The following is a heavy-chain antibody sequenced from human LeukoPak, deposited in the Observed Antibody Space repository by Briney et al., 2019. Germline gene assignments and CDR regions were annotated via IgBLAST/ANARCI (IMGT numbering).Heavy chain of an antibody. J-gene: IGHJ4*02. CDR3: ARDKDWICRNGLCFTGYSEY. D-gene: IGHD2-8*01. CDR1: GFTVSSNY. Sequence: PGGSLRLSCAASGFTVSSNYMSWVRQAPGKGLEWVANIKQDGSEKHYVDSVRGRTISRDNAKNSVYLQIDSLRAEDTAVFYCARDKDWICRNGLCFTGYSEYWGRGTPVTVSS. V-gene: IGHV3-7*01. CDR2: IKQDGSEK.